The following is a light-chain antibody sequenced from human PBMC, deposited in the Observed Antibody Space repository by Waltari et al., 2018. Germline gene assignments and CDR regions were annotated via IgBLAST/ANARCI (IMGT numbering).Light chain of an antibody. CDR2: DKD. V-gene: IGLV3-19*01. Sequence: SSELTQDPAVPVAMGQTVRITCLRDSPTTYYARWYQQMPGHAPLLVIYDKDNRPSGVPDRFSGSSSHNTASLTITGAQAEDEASYYCHSRDASGVGGSFGGGTKLTVL. CDR3: HSRDASGVGGS. J-gene: IGLJ2*01. CDR1: SPTTYY.